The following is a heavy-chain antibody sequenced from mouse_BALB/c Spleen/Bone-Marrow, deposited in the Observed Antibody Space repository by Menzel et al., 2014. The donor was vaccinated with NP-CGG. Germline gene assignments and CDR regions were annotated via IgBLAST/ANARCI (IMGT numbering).Heavy chain of an antibody. V-gene: IGHV1S127*01. Sequence: QVQLKESGAELVKPGASVKMSCKASGYTLTSYWMHWVKQRPGQGLELIGAIDPSDTYTHYNQEFKGKATLTVDTSSSTAFMQLSSLTSEDSAVDYCTNLGTYWGQGTLVTVSA. J-gene: IGHJ3*01. CDR3: TNLGTY. CDR1: GYTLTSYW. D-gene: IGHD2-14*01. CDR2: IDPSDTYT.